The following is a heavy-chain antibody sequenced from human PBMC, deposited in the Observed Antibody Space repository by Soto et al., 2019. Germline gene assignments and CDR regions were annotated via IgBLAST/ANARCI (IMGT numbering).Heavy chain of an antibody. D-gene: IGHD2-15*01. J-gene: IGHJ4*02. Sequence: GSLRLSCAASGFTFNSYVMHWVRQAPGKGLEWVVVISYDGSNKYYADSVKGRFTISRDNSENTLYLQMNSLRAEDTAVYYCARDRSSFYCSGGSCSIDPHLDSWGQGAPVTVSS. CDR3: ARDRSSFYCSGGSCSIDPHLDS. CDR2: ISYDGSNK. CDR1: GFTFNSYV. V-gene: IGHV3-30-3*01.